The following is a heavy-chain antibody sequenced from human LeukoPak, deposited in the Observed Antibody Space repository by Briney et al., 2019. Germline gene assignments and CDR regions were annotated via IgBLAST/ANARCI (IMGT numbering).Heavy chain of an antibody. CDR1: GFTFSSYG. V-gene: IGHV3-30*03. Sequence: GRSLRLSCAASGFTFSSYGMHWVRQAPGKGLEWVAVISYDGSNKYYADSVKGRFTISRDNSKNTLYLQMNSLKTDDTAVYYCTTESSPSRNGGYWGQGTLVTVSS. CDR3: TTESSPSRNGGY. CDR2: ISYDGSNK. J-gene: IGHJ4*02. D-gene: IGHD4-23*01.